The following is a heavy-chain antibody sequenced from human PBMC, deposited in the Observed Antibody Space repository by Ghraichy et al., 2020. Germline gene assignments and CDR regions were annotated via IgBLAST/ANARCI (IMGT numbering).Heavy chain of an antibody. Sequence: LSLTCAASGFTFSSYWMHWVRQVPGKGLVWVSRINSDGRSTNYADSVKGRFTISRDNAKNTLYLQMNSLRAEDTAVYYCARGAGRGWYGLGAFMWGLGTMVTVSS. CDR1: GFTFSSYW. V-gene: IGHV3-74*01. CDR3: ARGAGRGWYGLGAFM. D-gene: IGHD6-19*01. J-gene: IGHJ3*02. CDR2: INSDGRST.